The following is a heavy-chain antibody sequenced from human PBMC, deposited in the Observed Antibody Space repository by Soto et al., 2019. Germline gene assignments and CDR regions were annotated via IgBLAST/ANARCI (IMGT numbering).Heavy chain of an antibody. CDR1: GFTFDDYA. CDR3: GTSGGYDF. J-gene: IGHJ4*02. Sequence: EVQLVESGGGLVQPGRSLRLSCAASGFTFDDYAFHWVRQAPGKGLEWVSGIAWNSDSMGYADSVKGRFTISRDDAKSSVYLQMNSLRPDDTALYYCGTSGGYDFWGQGTLVTVSS. V-gene: IGHV3-9*01. CDR2: IAWNSDSM. D-gene: IGHD2-15*01.